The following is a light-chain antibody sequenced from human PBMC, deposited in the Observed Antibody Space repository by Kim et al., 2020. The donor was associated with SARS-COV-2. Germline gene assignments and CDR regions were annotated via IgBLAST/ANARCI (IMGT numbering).Light chain of an antibody. V-gene: IGKV3-15*01. Sequence: VSPGEGATLSCRASESVSSNLAWYQQKLGQAPRLLIYGASTRATGIPAKFSGSGSGTEFTLRISSLQSEDVAIYFCQQYNNRPKTFGQGTKVDIK. CDR1: ESVSSN. CDR2: GAS. J-gene: IGKJ1*01. CDR3: QQYNNRPKT.